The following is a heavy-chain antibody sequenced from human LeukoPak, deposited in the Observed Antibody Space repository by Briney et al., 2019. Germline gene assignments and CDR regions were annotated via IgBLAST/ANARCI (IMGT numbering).Heavy chain of an antibody. CDR2: ISSTGGTT. CDR1: GFTFSSYG. CDR3: AKDPYSSGWYGVFDY. D-gene: IGHD6-19*01. Sequence: GGSLRLSCVASGFTFSSYGISWVRQAPGKGLEWVSAISSTGGTTYYAESVKGRFTISRDNSKNTLYLQMNSLRAEDTAVYYCAKDPYSSGWYGVFDYWGQGTLVTVSS. J-gene: IGHJ4*02. V-gene: IGHV3-23*01.